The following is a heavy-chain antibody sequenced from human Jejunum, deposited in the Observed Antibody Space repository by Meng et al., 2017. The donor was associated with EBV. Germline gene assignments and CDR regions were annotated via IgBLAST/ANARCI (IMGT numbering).Heavy chain of an antibody. CDR1: GFTFSGHW. D-gene: IGHD1-1*01. V-gene: IGHV3-74*01. Sequence: EVRLVESXXGLVQXGGSLRLSCAASGFTFSGHWMHWVRQAPGKGLVWVSSIHADGSTINYADSVKGRFTISRDNAKNTLYLQMNSLRVDDTAVYYCARDLNWNQADDWGQGTLVTVSS. CDR3: ARDLNWNQADD. J-gene: IGHJ4*02. CDR2: IHADGSTI.